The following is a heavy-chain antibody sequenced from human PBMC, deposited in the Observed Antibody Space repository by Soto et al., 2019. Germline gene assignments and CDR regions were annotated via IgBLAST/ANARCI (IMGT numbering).Heavy chain of an antibody. CDR1: GFSRSTSGVA. J-gene: IGHJ4*02. V-gene: IGHV2-5*02. CDR2: YYWDGDK. D-gene: IGHD2-21*01. CDR3: AKGSRHRTGPCGGGARYSFDY. Sequence: SGATLVNPTETLMLTCTGSGFSRSTSGVAVGWIRQSPGKALEWLAIYYWDGDKRYTSSLESRLTIDKDNSKNQVVLTMTDMDPIDTDTYYCAKGSRHRTGPCGGGARYSFDYWGQ.